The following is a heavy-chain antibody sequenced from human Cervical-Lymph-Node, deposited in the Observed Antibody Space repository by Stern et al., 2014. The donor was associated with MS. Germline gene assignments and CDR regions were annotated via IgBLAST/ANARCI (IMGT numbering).Heavy chain of an antibody. J-gene: IGHJ4*02. D-gene: IGHD3-10*01. V-gene: IGHV1-69*01. CDR1: GGTFSSYA. CDR2: IIPIIGTA. Sequence: VQLVQSGAEVKKPGSSVNVSCKASGGTFSSYAVSWVRQAPGQGLEGMGGIIPIIGTANYAQKYQGRVTITADESTSTAYMELSSLRSEDTAIYYCALGGFGHYFEYWGQGTLVTVSS. CDR3: ALGGFGHYFEY.